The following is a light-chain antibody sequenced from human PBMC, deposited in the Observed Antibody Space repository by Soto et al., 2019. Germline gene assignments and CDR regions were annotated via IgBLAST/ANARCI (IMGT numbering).Light chain of an antibody. CDR1: SSDVGGYNY. J-gene: IGLJ3*02. CDR2: DVS. Sequence: QSALTQPRSVSGSPGQSVTISCTGTSSDVGGYNYVSWYQQHPGKAPKLMIYDVSKRPSGVPDRFSGSKSGNTASLTISGVPAEGGGDYYRGAWDERLRGWGFGGGTKLTVL. CDR3: GAWDERLRGWG. V-gene: IGLV2-11*01.